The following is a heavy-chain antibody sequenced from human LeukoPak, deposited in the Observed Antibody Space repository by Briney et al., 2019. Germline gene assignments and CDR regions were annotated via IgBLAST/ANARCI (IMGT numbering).Heavy chain of an antibody. J-gene: IGHJ4*02. CDR1: GGSISSSSYY. D-gene: IGHD1-26*01. V-gene: IGHV4-39*07. CDR3: ARSIVGATKHDY. Sequence: PSETLSLTCTVSGGSISSSSYYWGWIRQPPGKGLEWIGSIYYSGSTNYNPSLKSRVTISVDKSKNQFSLKLSSVTAADTAVYYCARSIVGATKHDYWGQGTLVTVPS. CDR2: IYYSGST.